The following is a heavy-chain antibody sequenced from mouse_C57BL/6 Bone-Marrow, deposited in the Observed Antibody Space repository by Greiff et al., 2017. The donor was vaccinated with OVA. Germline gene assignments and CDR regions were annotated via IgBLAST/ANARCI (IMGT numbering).Heavy chain of an antibody. V-gene: IGHV5-4*01. CDR2: ISDGGSYT. CDR3: ARGVYDGYYDYAMDY. D-gene: IGHD2-3*01. Sequence: DVHLVESGGGLVKPGGSLKLSCAASGFTFSSYAMSWVRQTPEKRLEWVATISDGGSYTYYPDNVKGRFTISRDNAKNNLYLQMSHLKSEDTAMYYCARGVYDGYYDYAMDYWGQGTSVTVSS. J-gene: IGHJ4*01. CDR1: GFTFSSYA.